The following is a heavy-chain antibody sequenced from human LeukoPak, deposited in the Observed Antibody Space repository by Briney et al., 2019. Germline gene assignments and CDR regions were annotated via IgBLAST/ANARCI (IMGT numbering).Heavy chain of an antibody. CDR2: IYYSGST. CDR1: GGSISSSSYY. Sequence: SETLSPTCTVSGGSISSSSYYWGWIRQPPGKGLEWIGSIYYSGSTYYNPSLKSRVTISVDTSKNQFSLKLSSVTAADTAVYYCARESSVTATYWGQGTLVIVSS. V-gene: IGHV4-39*07. D-gene: IGHD2-15*01. J-gene: IGHJ4*02. CDR3: ARESSVTATY.